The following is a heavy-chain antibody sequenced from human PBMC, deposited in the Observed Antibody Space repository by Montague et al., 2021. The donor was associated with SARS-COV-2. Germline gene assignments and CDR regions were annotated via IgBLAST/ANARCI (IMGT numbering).Heavy chain of an antibody. CDR1: GGSISTTNYY. CDR3: ARPCGHGDYCGVHFAP. CDR2: IYNSANT. Sequence: SETLSLTCTVSGGSISTTNYYWAWIPQPPGKGLKWVGSIYNSANTYYNPSLQSLLTISVDTSKNHFSLNLRSVTAADAAVYHCARPCGHGDYCGVHFAPWGQGTMVTVSS. V-gene: IGHV4-39*07. J-gene: IGHJ5*02. D-gene: IGHD4-17*01.